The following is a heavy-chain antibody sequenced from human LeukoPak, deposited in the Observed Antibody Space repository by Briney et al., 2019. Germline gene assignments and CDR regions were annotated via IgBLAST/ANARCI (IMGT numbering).Heavy chain of an antibody. Sequence: ASVKVSCKASGYTFTSYGISWVRQAPGQGLEWMGWISAYNGNTNYAQKLQGRVTMTTETYTNTAYMELRSLRSDDTAVYYCAGSLGYCTSNVCYLKYWGQGTLVTVSS. D-gene: IGHD2-8*01. J-gene: IGHJ4*02. CDR1: GYTFTSYG. CDR2: ISAYNGNT. CDR3: AGSLGYCTSNVCYLKY. V-gene: IGHV1-18*01.